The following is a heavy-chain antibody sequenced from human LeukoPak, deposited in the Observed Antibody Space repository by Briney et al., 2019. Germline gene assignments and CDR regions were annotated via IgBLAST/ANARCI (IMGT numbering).Heavy chain of an antibody. CDR1: GYTFTSYG. J-gene: IGHJ4*02. CDR3: ARDRARDGYNFFDY. D-gene: IGHD5-24*01. CDR2: ISAYKGNT. Sequence: ASVKVSCTASGYTFTSYGISWVRQAPGQGLEWMGWISAYKGNTNYAQKLQGRVTMTTDTSTSTAYMELRSLRSDDTAVYYCARDRARDGYNFFDYWGQGTLVTVSS. V-gene: IGHV1-18*01.